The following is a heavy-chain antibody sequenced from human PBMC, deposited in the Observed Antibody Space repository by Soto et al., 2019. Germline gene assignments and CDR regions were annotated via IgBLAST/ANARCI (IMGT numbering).Heavy chain of an antibody. CDR3: ARDERAYGDYLSGY. CDR2: IWYDGSNK. Sequence: QVQLLESGGGVVQPGRSLRLSCAASGFTFSSYGMHWVRQAPGKGLEWVAVIWYDGSNKYYADSVKGRFTISRDNSKNSLYLQMNSLRAEDTAVYYCARDERAYGDYLSGYWGQGTLVTVSS. CDR1: GFTFSSYG. V-gene: IGHV3-33*01. D-gene: IGHD4-17*01. J-gene: IGHJ4*02.